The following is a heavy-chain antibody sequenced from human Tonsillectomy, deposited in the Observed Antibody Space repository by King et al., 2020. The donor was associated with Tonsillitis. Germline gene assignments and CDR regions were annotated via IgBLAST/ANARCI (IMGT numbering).Heavy chain of an antibody. D-gene: IGHD1-14*01. J-gene: IGHJ6*03. Sequence: VQLVESGAEVKKPGSSVKVSCKASGGTFSSYAISWVRQAPGQGLELMGGIIPIFGTANYAQKFQGRVTITADESTSTAYMELSSLRSEDTAVYYFASINHGAAAPLQYYYYYYMDVWGKGTTVTVSS. CDR1: GGTFSSYA. CDR3: ASINHGAAAPLQYYYYYYMDV. V-gene: IGHV1-69*01. CDR2: IIPIFGTA.